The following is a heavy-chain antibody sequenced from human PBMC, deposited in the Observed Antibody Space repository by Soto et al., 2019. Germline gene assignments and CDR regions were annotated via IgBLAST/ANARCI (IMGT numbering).Heavy chain of an antibody. CDR3: GRDHLGTDRYTRATFDP. V-gene: IGHV6-1*02. J-gene: IGHJ5*02. Sequence: QAQLQQSGLGLVKPSQTLSLTCAISGDSVSSNSATWNWSRQSPSRGLEWLGRTYYRSRWYTDYAISVKGRININPDTSKNRFSLQLNSVTPVDTAVYYCGRDHLGTDRYTRATFDPWRQGTLANVSS. CDR1: GDSVSSNSAT. D-gene: IGHD3-16*01. CDR2: TYYRSRWYT.